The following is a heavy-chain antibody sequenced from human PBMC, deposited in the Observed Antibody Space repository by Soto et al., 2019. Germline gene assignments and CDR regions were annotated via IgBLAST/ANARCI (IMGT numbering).Heavy chain of an antibody. V-gene: IGHV3-33*01. D-gene: IGHD5-12*01. CDR3: ARDRGANSCFEGPGDY. J-gene: IGHJ4*02. CDR2: VWFDGKNK. Sequence: QVQLVESGGGVVQPGKSLRLSCAASGFTFSRYGMHWVRQAPGKGLEWVAVVWFDGKNKYYADSVKGRFTISRDNSDNTLYLQMNSLRADDTALYYCARDRGANSCFEGPGDYWGQGIVVIVSS. CDR1: GFTFSRYG.